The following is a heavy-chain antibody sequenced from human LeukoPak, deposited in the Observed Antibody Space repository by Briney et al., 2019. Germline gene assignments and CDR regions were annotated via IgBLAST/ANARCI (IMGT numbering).Heavy chain of an antibody. CDR3: AKGRSSSSRGSFNY. V-gene: IGHV3-23*01. CDR1: GFIFSSYA. Sequence: GGSLRLSCAASGFIFSSYAMSWVRQAPGKGLEWVSTIDGSGSGTYYADSVKGQFTISRDDSKNTLYLQMSNLRVEDTAVYYCAKGRSSSSRGSFNYWGQGTLVTVSS. CDR2: IDGSGSGT. J-gene: IGHJ4*02. D-gene: IGHD6-13*01.